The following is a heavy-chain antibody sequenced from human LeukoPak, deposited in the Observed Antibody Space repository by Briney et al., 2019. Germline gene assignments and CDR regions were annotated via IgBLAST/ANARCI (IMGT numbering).Heavy chain of an antibody. CDR2: ISYDGSNK. Sequence: GGSLRLSWAASGFTFSSYAMHWVRQAPDKGLEWVAVISYDGSNKYYADSVKGRFTISRDNSKNTLYLQMNSLRTEDTAVYYCARDREDGSELDYWGQGTLVTVSS. CDR1: GFTFSSYA. D-gene: IGHD6-25*01. V-gene: IGHV3-30-3*01. J-gene: IGHJ4*02. CDR3: ARDREDGSELDY.